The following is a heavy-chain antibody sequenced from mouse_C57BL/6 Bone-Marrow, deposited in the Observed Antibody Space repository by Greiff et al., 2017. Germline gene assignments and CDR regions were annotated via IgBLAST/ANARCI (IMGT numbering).Heavy chain of an antibody. CDR1: GYAFTNYL. D-gene: IGHD4-1*01. J-gene: IGHJ2*01. CDR2: INPGSGGT. Sequence: VQLQQSGAELVRPGTSVKVSCKASGYAFTNYLIEWVKQRPGQGLEWFGVINPGSGGTNSNAKFKGKATLTADKSSSTAYMQLSSLTSEDSAVYFCARGGDWAPFDYWGQGTTLTVSS. CDR3: ARGGDWAPFDY. V-gene: IGHV1-54*01.